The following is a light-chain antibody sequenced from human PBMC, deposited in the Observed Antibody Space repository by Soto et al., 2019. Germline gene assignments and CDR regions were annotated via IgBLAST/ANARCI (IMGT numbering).Light chain of an antibody. V-gene: IGKV3-20*01. J-gene: IGKJ3*01. CDR2: GAS. CDR3: QHYGSSFT. Sequence: EIVLTQSPGTLSLSPGERATLSCRASPSVSSSYLAWYQQKPGQAPRLLIYGASSRATGIPDRFSGSGSGTDFTLTISRLEPEDFAVYYCQHYGSSFTFGPGTKVDIK. CDR1: PSVSSSY.